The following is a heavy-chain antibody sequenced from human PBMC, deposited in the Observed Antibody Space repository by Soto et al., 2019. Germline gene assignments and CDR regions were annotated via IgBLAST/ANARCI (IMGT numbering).Heavy chain of an antibody. CDR2: IRTAAYGGTT. Sequence: GGSLRLSCSASGFTLSDYPMIWLRQAPGKGLEWVAYIRTAAYGGTTEYAASVKDSFTISRDDSESIVSLQMNSLKIEDTAIYYCSRAVRLSGDAFDFWGQGTMVTVSS. CDR1: GFTLSDYP. CDR3: SRAVRLSGDAFDF. J-gene: IGHJ3*01. D-gene: IGHD1-1*01. V-gene: IGHV3-49*03.